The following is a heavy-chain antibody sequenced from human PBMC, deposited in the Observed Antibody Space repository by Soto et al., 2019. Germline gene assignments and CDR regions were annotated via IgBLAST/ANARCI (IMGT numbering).Heavy chain of an antibody. CDR2: ISGSGGST. V-gene: IGHV3-23*01. D-gene: IGHD6-13*01. CDR3: MGIAAAGTLHPDDY. CDR1: GFTFSSYA. Sequence: GGSLRLSCAASGFTFSSYAMSWVRQAPGKGLEWVSAISGSGGSTYYADSVKGRFTISRDNSKNTLYLQMNSLRAEDTAVYYCMGIAAAGTLHPDDYWGQGTLVTVSS. J-gene: IGHJ4*02.